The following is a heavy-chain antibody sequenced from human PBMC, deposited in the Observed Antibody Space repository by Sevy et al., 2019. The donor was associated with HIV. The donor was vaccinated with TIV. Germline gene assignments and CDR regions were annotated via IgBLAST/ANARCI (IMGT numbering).Heavy chain of an antibody. CDR3: ARDPHADCRGGSCYSRGAFGI. Sequence: ASVKVSCKASGYTFTGYYMHWVRQAPGQGLEWMGWINPNSGGTNYAQKFQGRVTMTRDTSISTAYMELSRLKSDDTAVYYGARDPHADCRGGSCYSRGAFGIWGQGTMVTVSS. V-gene: IGHV1-2*02. CDR1: GYTFTGYY. CDR2: INPNSGGT. J-gene: IGHJ3*02. D-gene: IGHD2-15*01.